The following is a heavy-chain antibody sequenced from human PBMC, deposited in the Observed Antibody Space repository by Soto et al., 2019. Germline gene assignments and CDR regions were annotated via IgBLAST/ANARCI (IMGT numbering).Heavy chain of an antibody. CDR3: AKDYGDYYYYGMDV. CDR2: ISYDGSNK. CDR1: GFTFSSYG. Sequence: QVQLVESGGGVVQPGRSLRLSCAASGFTFSSYGMHWVRQAPGKGLEGVAVISYDGSNKYYADSVKGRFTISRDNSKNTLYLQMNSLRAEDTAVYYCAKDYGDYYYYGMDVWGQGTTVTVSS. D-gene: IGHD4-17*01. V-gene: IGHV3-30*18. J-gene: IGHJ6*02.